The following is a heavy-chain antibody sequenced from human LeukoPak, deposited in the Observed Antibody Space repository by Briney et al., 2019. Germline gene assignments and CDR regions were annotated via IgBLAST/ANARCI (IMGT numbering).Heavy chain of an antibody. V-gene: IGHV1-3*04. CDR3: GRGGSSGVDY. J-gene: IGHJ4*02. Sequence: GASVKVSCKTSGYTFTRNAVHWVRQAPGQRLEWMGYIYTHNGDTKYSQKFQGRVTLTRDTSASTVYVELSSLISEDTAVYYCGRGGSSGVDYWGQGTLVTVSS. CDR2: IYTHNGDT. CDR1: GYTFTRNA. D-gene: IGHD2-15*01.